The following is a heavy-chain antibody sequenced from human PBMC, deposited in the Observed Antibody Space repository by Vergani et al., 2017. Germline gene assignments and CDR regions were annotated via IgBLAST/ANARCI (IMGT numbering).Heavy chain of an antibody. CDR1: GGSISSGNYY. J-gene: IGHJ5*02. Sequence: QVQLQESGPELVKPSQTLSLTCTVSGGSISSGNYYWSWIRQPAGKGLEWIGRIYTSGSTNYNPSLKSRVTISVDTSKNQFSLKLSSVTAADTAVDYCARHRSRYNWFDPWGQGTLVTVSS. V-gene: IGHV4-61*02. CDR3: ARHRSRYNWFDP. D-gene: IGHD2-2*01. CDR2: IYTSGST.